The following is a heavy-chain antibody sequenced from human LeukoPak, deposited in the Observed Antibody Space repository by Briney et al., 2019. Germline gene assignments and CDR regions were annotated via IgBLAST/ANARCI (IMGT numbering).Heavy chain of an antibody. D-gene: IGHD3-3*01. Sequence: SETLSLTCIVSGDSISTNIYHWGWIRQPPGKGLEWIGTSFNGGNTYYNPSLNSRVTIPIDASKNQFSLTLTSVTAEDTAVYYCATTSGYRNYYYYYVDVWGPGTTVTVSS. V-gene: IGHV4-39*01. CDR3: ATTSGYRNYYYYYVDV. CDR1: GDSISTNIYH. J-gene: IGHJ6*03. CDR2: SFNGGNT.